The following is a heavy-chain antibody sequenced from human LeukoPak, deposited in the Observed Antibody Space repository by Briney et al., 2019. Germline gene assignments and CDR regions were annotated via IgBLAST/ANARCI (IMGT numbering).Heavy chain of an antibody. V-gene: IGHV4-39*07. CDR3: ARGSVGGTGHDAFDI. Sequence: PSETLSLTCTVSGGSINSANDYWGWIRQPPGKGLEWIGSIYYSGSAYYSSSLKSRVTILVDTSKNQFSLKLSSVTAADTAVYYCARGSVGGTGHDAFDIWGQGTMATVSS. CDR2: IYYSGSA. J-gene: IGHJ3*02. D-gene: IGHD1-26*01. CDR1: GGSINSANDY.